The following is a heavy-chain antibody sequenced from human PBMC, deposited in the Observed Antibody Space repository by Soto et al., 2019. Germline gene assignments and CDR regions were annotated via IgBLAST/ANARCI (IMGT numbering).Heavy chain of an antibody. Sequence: VYLVDSGGGLVEPGGSLRLSCEASGFMFRSYWMSWVRQAPGEGLEWVANIKQDGSEIHYLESVEGRFTIFRDNARRSLFLQMNSLRAEDTAVYFCASYSGSYFPVGHDRWGQGTLVVVSS. CDR3: ASYSGSYFPVGHDR. V-gene: IGHV3-7*01. CDR2: IKQDGSEI. D-gene: IGHD3-22*01. J-gene: IGHJ5*02. CDR1: GFMFRSYW.